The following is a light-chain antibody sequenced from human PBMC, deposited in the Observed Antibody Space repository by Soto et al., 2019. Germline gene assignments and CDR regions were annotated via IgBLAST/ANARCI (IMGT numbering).Light chain of an antibody. J-gene: IGKJ4*01. CDR1: RAITNH. Sequence: DVQLTQSPSPLSASVGDRVSISCRASRAITNHLNWYQQKPGKAPILLVYAASTLETGVPSRFSGSGSGTHFTLTIDNLQPEDVATYFCQQNYITPLTVGGGTKVEI. CDR3: QQNYITPLT. V-gene: IGKV1-39*01. CDR2: AAS.